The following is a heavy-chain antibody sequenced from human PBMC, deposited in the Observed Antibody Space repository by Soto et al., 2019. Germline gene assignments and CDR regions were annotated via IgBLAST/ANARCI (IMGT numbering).Heavy chain of an antibody. CDR1: GGSISSYY. Sequence: QVQLQESGPGLVKPSETLSLTCTVSGGSISSYYWSWIRQPPGKGLEWIGYIYYSGSTNYNPSLKSRVTISVDTSKNHFSLKLSSVTAADTAVYYCARHRWELLPGAFDIWGQGTMVTVSS. V-gene: IGHV4-59*08. CDR3: ARHRWELLPGAFDI. D-gene: IGHD1-26*01. J-gene: IGHJ3*02. CDR2: IYYSGST.